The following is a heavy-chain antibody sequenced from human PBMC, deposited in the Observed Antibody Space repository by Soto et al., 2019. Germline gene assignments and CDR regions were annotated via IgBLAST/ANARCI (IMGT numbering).Heavy chain of an antibody. J-gene: IGHJ4*02. CDR3: ARRIVDTGTFGY. CDR1: RGSMISYY. CDR2: IYYAGST. D-gene: IGHD5-12*01. Sequence: KASETLSLTCTVSRGSMISYYWSWIRQPPGRGLEWIGFIYYAGSTKYNPSLNSRVTISVDTSKNQFSLTVTSVTAAAAAVYDCARRIVDTGTFGYWDQVTMGAFCS. V-gene: IGHV4-59*08.